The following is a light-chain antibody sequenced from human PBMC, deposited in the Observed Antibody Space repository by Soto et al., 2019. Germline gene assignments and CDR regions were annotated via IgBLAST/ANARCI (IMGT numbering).Light chain of an antibody. Sequence: AIQLTQSPSSLSASVGYRVTITCRASQGISSSLAWYLQKPGKATKLLIYDASNLERGVPSTFSVSGSWTEFTLTISSLQPEDFAPYYCQQFSTYPLTFGGGTKVEIK. V-gene: IGKV1-13*02. CDR3: QQFSTYPLT. CDR1: QGISSS. CDR2: DAS. J-gene: IGKJ4*01.